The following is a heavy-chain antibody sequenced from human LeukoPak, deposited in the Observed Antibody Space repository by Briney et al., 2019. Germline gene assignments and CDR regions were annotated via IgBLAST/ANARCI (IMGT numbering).Heavy chain of an antibody. CDR3: AKFYYSGTGSDEWFDP. CDR2: INPSSGAT. J-gene: IGHJ5*02. D-gene: IGHD3-10*01. CDR1: GYTFTGYY. Sequence: ASVTVSCKASGYTFTGYYVHWVRQAPGQGLEWMGWINPSSGATKYAQTFQGRVTMTRDTSIGTVYMELSRLRSDDTAVYYCAKFYYSGTGSDEWFDPWGQGTLVTVSS. V-gene: IGHV1-2*02.